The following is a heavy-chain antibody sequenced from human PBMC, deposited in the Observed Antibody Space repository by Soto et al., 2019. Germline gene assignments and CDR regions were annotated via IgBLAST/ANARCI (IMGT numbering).Heavy chain of an antibody. V-gene: IGHV3-49*03. CDR3: TRATDVLRFLEWLVLDY. CDR1: GFTFGDYA. J-gene: IGHJ4*02. Sequence: GGSLRLSCTASGFTFGDYAMSWFRQAPGKGLEWVGFIRSKAYGGTTEYAASVKGRFTISRDDSKSIAYLQMNSLKTEDTAVYYCTRATDVLRFLEWLVLDYWGQGTLVTVSS. D-gene: IGHD3-3*01. CDR2: IRSKAYGGTT.